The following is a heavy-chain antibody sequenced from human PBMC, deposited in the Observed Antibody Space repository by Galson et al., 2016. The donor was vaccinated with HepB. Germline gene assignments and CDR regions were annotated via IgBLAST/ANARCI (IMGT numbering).Heavy chain of an antibody. CDR2: ITGDRANG. CDR3: AKDHGGYSGFDY. J-gene: IGHJ4*02. D-gene: IGHD4-23*01. CDR1: GFTFGTYT. V-gene: IGHV3-43*01. Sequence: SLRLSCAASGFTFGTYTMHWIRQAPGEGLQCVSLITGDRANGYYADSVKGRFTISRDNRKNSLYLQMNSLRTEDTALYYCAKDHGGYSGFDYWGQGTLVTVSS.